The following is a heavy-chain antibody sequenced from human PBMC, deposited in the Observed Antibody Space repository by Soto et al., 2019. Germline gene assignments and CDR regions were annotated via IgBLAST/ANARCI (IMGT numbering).Heavy chain of an antibody. J-gene: IGHJ6*02. D-gene: IGHD5-18*01. V-gene: IGHV1-69*05. CDR2: IIPIFGTA. CDR1: GGTFTSYA. Sequence: QVQLVQSGAEVKKPGSSVKVSCKASGGTFTSYAISWVRQAPGQGLEWMGGIIPIFGTADYAQKIHGRVTXTXXXSXRTAYMELSSLRSEDTAVYYCAAQGLPTYYYYGMDVWGQGTTVTVSS. CDR3: AAQGLPTYYYYGMDV.